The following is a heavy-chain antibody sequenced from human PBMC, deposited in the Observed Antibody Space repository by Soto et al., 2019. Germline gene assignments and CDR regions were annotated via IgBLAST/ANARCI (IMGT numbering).Heavy chain of an antibody. CDR1: GGSISSYY. J-gene: IGHJ4*02. Sequence: NPSETLSLTCTVSGGSISSYYWSWIRQPPGKGLEWIGYIYYSGSTNYNPSLKSRVTISVDTSKNQFSLKLSSVTAADTAVYYCARVGGYYDSSGYGSFDYWGQGTLVTVSS. CDR2: IYYSGST. D-gene: IGHD3-22*01. CDR3: ARVGGYYDSSGYGSFDY. V-gene: IGHV4-59*01.